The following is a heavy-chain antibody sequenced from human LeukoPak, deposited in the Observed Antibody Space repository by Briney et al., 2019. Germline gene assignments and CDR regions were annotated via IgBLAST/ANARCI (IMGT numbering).Heavy chain of an antibody. CDR3: AREWGRIAVAGGPGY. CDR2: IWYDGQTK. J-gene: IGHJ4*02. D-gene: IGHD6-19*01. V-gene: IGHV3-33*01. CDR1: GFIFSNYG. Sequence: GESLRLSCEASGFIFSNYGMHWVRQAPGKGLEWLALIWYDGQTKFYADSVKGRFTISRDNSGNTLFLHMTSLRVEDTAVYYCAREWGRIAVAGGPGYWGQGALVTVSS.